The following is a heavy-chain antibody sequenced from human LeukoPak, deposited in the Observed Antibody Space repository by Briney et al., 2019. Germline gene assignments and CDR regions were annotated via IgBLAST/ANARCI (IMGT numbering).Heavy chain of an antibody. CDR1: GGSISSYY. Sequence: PSEILSLTCTVSGGSISSYYWSWIRQPPGRGLEWIGYVHYSGSTNYNPSLKSRVTISVDTSKDQFSLKLSSVTTADTAVYYCARVEEGYGSGRRGNFYYYYMDVWGKGTTVTISS. V-gene: IGHV4-59*01. CDR2: VHYSGST. CDR3: ARVEEGYGSGRRGNFYYYYMDV. J-gene: IGHJ6*03. D-gene: IGHD3-10*01.